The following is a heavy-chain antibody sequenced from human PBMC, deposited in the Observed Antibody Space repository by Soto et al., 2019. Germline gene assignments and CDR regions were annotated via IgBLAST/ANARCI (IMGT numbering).Heavy chain of an antibody. D-gene: IGHD3-22*01. V-gene: IGHV1-69*01. CDR2: ILPIFGTA. J-gene: IGHJ4*02. CDR3: ARGWGYDSNDYYYAY. Sequence: QVQLVQSGAEVRKPGSSVKVSCKASGGTFSRHAISWVRQAPGQWLEWMGGILPIFGTANHAQKFQGRVTIIADESTSTVYMDLGSMRSEETAMYYCARGWGYDSNDYYYAYWGQGTLVIVAS. CDR1: GGTFSRHA.